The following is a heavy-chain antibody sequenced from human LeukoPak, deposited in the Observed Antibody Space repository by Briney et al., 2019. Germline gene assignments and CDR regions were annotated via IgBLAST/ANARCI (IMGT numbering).Heavy chain of an antibody. CDR3: TRDLMDYDVSTGLHHYYMDV. CDR1: GFTFSSYW. Sequence: GGSLRLSCVASGFTFSSYWMHWVRQDPRKGLVWFSRINGDGRNINYADSVRGRFTISRDNAKNTLYLQMNTLRVEDTAVYYCTRDLMDYDVSTGLHHYYMDVWGQGTTVTVSS. CDR2: INGDGRNI. V-gene: IGHV3-74*01. D-gene: IGHD3-9*01. J-gene: IGHJ6*02.